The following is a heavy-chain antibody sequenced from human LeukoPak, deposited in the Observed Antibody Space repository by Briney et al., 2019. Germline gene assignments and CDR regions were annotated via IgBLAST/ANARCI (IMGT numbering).Heavy chain of an antibody. CDR3: ADSIL. CDR1: GYSLTSGYY. V-gene: IGHV4-38-2*02. Sequence: SSETLSLACTVSGYSLTSGYYWGWIRQPPGKGLEWIASIFHSGSTFYNPSVKGRVTISVDTSKNQFSLKLSSVTAADTAVYYCADSILWGQGTLVTVSS. J-gene: IGHJ4*02. CDR2: IFHSGST.